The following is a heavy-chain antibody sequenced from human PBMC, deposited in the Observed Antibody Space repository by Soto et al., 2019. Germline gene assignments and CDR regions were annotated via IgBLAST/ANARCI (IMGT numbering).Heavy chain of an antibody. Sequence: SSRGSCGTKTIGDFYWCCIRKPPGKGLEWIGYIYYSGSTYYNPSLKSRVTISVDTSKNQFSLKLSSVTSADSAVYYCASLSITMVRGIYYYYGMDVWGQGT. CDR3: ASLSITMVRGIYYYYGMDV. V-gene: IGHV4-30-4*08. J-gene: IGHJ6*02. D-gene: IGHD3-10*01. CDR2: IYYSGST. CDR1: CGTKTIGDFY.